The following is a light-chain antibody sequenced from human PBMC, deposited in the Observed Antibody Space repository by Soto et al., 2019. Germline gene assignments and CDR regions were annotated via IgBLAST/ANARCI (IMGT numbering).Light chain of an antibody. CDR2: EVT. CDR1: SRDVGTYDY. Sequence: SALTQPPSASGSPGQSVTISCTGTSRDVGTYDYVSWYQQHPGKAPKLMIYEVTKRPSGVPDRFSGSKSGNTASLTVAGLPAEDEADYYCSSYGGNTIFVIFGGGTKRTVL. CDR3: SSYGGNTIFVI. V-gene: IGLV2-8*01. J-gene: IGLJ2*01.